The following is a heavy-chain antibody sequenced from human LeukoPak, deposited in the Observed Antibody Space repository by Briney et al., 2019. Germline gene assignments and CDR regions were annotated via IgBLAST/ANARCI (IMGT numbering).Heavy chain of an antibody. V-gene: IGHV3-21*01. CDR2: ISSSSSYI. Sequence: GGSLRLSCAASGFTFSSYSMNWVRQAPGKGLEWVSSISSSSSYIYYADSVKGRFTISRDNAKNSLYLQMNSLRVEDTAVYYCASVVVTAPDYWGQGTLVTVSS. CDR1: GFTFSSYS. CDR3: ASVVVTAPDY. D-gene: IGHD2-21*02. J-gene: IGHJ4*02.